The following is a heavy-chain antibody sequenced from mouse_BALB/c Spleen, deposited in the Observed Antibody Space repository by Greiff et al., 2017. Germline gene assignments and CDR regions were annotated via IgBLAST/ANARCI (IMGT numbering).Heavy chain of an antibody. D-gene: IGHD2-4*01. CDR1: EYEFPSHD. J-gene: IGHJ1*01. CDR2: INSDGGST. CDR3: ARQENYDYPWYFDV. V-gene: IGHV5-2*01. Sequence: EVKLMESGGGLVQPGESLKLSCESNEYEFPSHDMSWVRKTPEKRLELVAAINSDGGSTYYPDTMERRFIISRDNTKKTLYLQMSSLRSEDTALYYCARQENYDYPWYFDVWGAGTTVTVSS.